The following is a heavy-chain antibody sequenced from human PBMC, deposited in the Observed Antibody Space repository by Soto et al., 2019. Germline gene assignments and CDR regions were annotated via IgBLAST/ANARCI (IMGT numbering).Heavy chain of an antibody. Sequence: QVQLVQSGAEVKKPGASVKVSCKASGYTFTSYGFTWVRQAPGQGLEWMGWISAYNGNTNYAQKVQGRVTMTTDTSTSTAYMELRSLRSDDTAVYYCASFSIAAADPFGMDVWGQGTRVTVSS. V-gene: IGHV1-18*01. D-gene: IGHD6-13*01. J-gene: IGHJ6*02. CDR1: GYTFTSYG. CDR3: ASFSIAAADPFGMDV. CDR2: ISAYNGNT.